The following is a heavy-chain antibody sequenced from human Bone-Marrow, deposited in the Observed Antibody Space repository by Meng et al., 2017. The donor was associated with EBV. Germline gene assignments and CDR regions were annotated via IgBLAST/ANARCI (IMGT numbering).Heavy chain of an antibody. CDR3: ARDLRETSGTFPFDY. Sequence: VELMESGPGLVKPWGTLSLTCVGSGGSISSSNWWSWVRQPPGKGLEWIGEIYHSGRTNYNPSLKSRVTISVDKSKNQLSLKLSSVTAADTAVYYCARDLRETSGTFPFDYWGQGTLVTVSS. D-gene: IGHD1-26*01. V-gene: IGHV4-4*02. CDR2: IYHSGRT. J-gene: IGHJ4*02. CDR1: GGSISSSNW.